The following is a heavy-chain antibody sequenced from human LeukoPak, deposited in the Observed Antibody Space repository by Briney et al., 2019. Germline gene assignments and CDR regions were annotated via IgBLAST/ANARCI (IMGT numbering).Heavy chain of an antibody. CDR2: IMPILGIA. CDR3: ARDSMGQYQLLYSSS. Sequence: SVKVSCKASGGTFSSYTISWVRQAPGQGLEWMGRIMPILGIANYAQKFQGRVTITADKSTSTAYMELSSLRSEDTAVYYCARDSMGQYQLLYSSSWGQGTLVTVSS. V-gene: IGHV1-69*04. CDR1: GGTFSSYT. J-gene: IGHJ5*02. D-gene: IGHD2-2*02.